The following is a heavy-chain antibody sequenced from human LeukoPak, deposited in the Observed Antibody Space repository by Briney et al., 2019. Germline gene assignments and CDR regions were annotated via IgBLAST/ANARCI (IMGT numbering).Heavy chain of an antibody. CDR1: GYTFTSYG. Sequence: GASVKVSCKASGYTFTSYGISWGRQAPRQGLEWMGWISAYNGDTNYAQKLQGRVTMTTDTSTSTAYMELRSLRSDDTAVYYCARTNYGDSRADYWGQGTLVTVSS. J-gene: IGHJ4*02. D-gene: IGHD4-17*01. V-gene: IGHV1-18*01. CDR3: ARTNYGDSRADY. CDR2: ISAYNGDT.